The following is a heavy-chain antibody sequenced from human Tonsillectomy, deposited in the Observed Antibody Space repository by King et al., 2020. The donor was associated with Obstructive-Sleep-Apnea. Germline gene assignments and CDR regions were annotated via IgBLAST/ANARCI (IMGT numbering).Heavy chain of an antibody. Sequence: LQLQESGPGLVKPSETLSLTCTVSGGSISSSSYYWGWIRQPPGKGLEWIGNIYYSGSTYYNPSLQSRVTISVDTSKNQFSLRLGSVTAADTAVYYCARFSGNLHFDYWGQGTLVTVSS. CDR1: GGSISSSSYY. CDR3: ARFSGNLHFDY. V-gene: IGHV4-39*07. CDR2: IYYSGST. D-gene: IGHD1-26*01. J-gene: IGHJ4*02.